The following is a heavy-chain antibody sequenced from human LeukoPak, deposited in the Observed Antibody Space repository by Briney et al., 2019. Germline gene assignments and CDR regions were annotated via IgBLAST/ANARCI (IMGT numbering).Heavy chain of an antibody. Sequence: SETLSLTCTVSGGSISSGGYYWGWIRQPPGKGLEWIGSIYYSGSTYYNPSLKSRVTISVDTSKNQFSLKLSSVTAADTAVYYCAIVDTAMVSSFDYWGQGTLVTVSS. D-gene: IGHD5-18*01. CDR1: GGSISSGGYY. CDR3: AIVDTAMVSSFDY. J-gene: IGHJ4*02. CDR2: IYYSGST. V-gene: IGHV4-39*01.